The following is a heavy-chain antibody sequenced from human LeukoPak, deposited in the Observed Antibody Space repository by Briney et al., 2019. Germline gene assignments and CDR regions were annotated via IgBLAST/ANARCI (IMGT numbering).Heavy chain of an antibody. CDR1: GYTFTGYY. Sequence: ASVKVSCKASGYTFTGYYMHWVRQAPGQGLEWMGWINPNSGGTNYAQKFQGRVTVTRDTSISTAYMELSRLRSGDTAVYYCARENKRITIFGTPGYWGQGTLVTVSS. CDR3: ARENKRITIFGTPGY. J-gene: IGHJ4*02. V-gene: IGHV1-2*02. CDR2: INPNSGGT. D-gene: IGHD3-3*01.